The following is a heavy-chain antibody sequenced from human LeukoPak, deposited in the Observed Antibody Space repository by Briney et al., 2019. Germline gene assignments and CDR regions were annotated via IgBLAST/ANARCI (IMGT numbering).Heavy chain of an antibody. J-gene: IGHJ4*02. V-gene: IGHV1-18*01. CDR3: AREGYCSSTSCLDY. CDR1: GYTFTSYG. D-gene: IGHD2-2*01. Sequence: ASVKVSCKASGYTFTSYGISWVRQAPGQGLEWMGWISAYNGNTNCAQKLQGRVTMTTNTSTSTAYMELRSLRSDDTAVYYCAREGYCSSTSCLDYWGQGTLVTVSS. CDR2: ISAYNGNT.